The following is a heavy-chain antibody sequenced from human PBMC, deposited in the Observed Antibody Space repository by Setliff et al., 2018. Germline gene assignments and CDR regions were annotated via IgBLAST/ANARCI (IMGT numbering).Heavy chain of an antibody. CDR2: IKSKTDGGTT. Sequence: PGGSLRLSCVASGFTFSNYAMAWVRQAPGKGLEWVGRIKSKTDGGTTDHAAPVKGRFTISRDAKNIAYLQMNSLKTEDTAVYYCTRSSGAFDIWGQGTMVTVSS. J-gene: IGHJ3*02. CDR1: GFTFSNYA. V-gene: IGHV3-15*01. CDR3: TRSSGAFDI.